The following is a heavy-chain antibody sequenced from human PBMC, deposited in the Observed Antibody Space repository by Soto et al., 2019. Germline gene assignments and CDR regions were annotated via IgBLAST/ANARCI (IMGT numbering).Heavy chain of an antibody. V-gene: IGHV1-46*01. D-gene: IGHD2-21*02. CDR2: INPSSGVA. Sequence: QVQLVQSGAGVQKPGASVKVSCEASGYRFTAYYMHWVRQAPGQGLEWMAIINPSSGVANYAQRCQGRFTMTRDTSTRTVYMELSRLRSEDTAVYYCARSPPLRECPGGDCSHFDYWGQGTLVTVS. CDR1: GYRFTAYY. J-gene: IGHJ4*02. CDR3: ARSPPLRECPGGDCSHFDY.